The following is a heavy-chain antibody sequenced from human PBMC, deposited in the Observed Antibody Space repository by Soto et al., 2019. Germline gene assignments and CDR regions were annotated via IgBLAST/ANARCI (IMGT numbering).Heavy chain of an antibody. CDR3: ARGDDYGDPHQIDY. D-gene: IGHD4-17*01. Sequence: QVQLQQWGAGLLKPSETLSLTCAVYGGSFSGYYWSWIRQPPGKGLEWIGEINHSGSTNYNPSLKRRVTISVDTSKNQFSLKLSSVTAADTAVYYCARGDDYGDPHQIDYWGQGTLVTVSS. CDR2: INHSGST. V-gene: IGHV4-34*01. J-gene: IGHJ4*02. CDR1: GGSFSGYY.